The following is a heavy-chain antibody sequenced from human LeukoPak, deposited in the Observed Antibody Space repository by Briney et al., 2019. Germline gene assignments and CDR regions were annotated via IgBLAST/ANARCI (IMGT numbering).Heavy chain of an antibody. J-gene: IGHJ4*02. CDR1: GGSISSNTYY. Sequence: SETLSLTCTVSGGSISSNTYYWGWIRQPPGKGLEWIGSIYYSGSTYYNPSLKSRVTISVDTSKNQFSLKLSSVTAADTAVYYCARAPMGGGHFDYWGQGTLVTVSS. CDR2: IYYSGST. CDR3: ARAPMGGGHFDY. D-gene: IGHD3-16*01. V-gene: IGHV4-39*07.